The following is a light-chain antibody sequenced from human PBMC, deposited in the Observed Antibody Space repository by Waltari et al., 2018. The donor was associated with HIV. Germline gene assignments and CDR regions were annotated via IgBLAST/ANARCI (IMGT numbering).Light chain of an antibody. CDR2: DTS. J-gene: IGKJ2*02. CDR1: QSIGSF. V-gene: IGKV1-39*01. CDR3: QQSFKSPRCT. Sequence: DIQLPQSPSSLSASVRVRVTITCRARQSIGSFLNWYQQRPEKVPKLMIYDTSKLQSGVPSRFSGSGSGKDFTLTITNLQPEDVATDYCQQSFKSPRCTFGQGTKLEIK.